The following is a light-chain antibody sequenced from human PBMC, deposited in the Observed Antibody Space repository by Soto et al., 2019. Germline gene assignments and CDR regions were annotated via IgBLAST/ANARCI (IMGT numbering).Light chain of an antibody. Sequence: SVLTQPPSVSGAPGQRVTISCTGSSSNIGAGYAVHWYQQLPGTAPKLLIYGNSNRPSGVPDRFSGSKSGTSASLAITGLQAEDEADYYCQSYDSSLSAHVVFGGGTKLTVL. CDR1: SSNIGAGYA. CDR3: QSYDSSLSAHVV. V-gene: IGLV1-40*01. CDR2: GNS. J-gene: IGLJ2*01.